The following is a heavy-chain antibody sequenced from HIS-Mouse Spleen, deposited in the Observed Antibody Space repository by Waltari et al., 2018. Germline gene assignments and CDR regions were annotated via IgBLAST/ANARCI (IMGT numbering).Heavy chain of an antibody. CDR1: GGSFSGYY. Sequence: QVQLQQWGAGLLKPSETLSLTCAVYGGSFSGYYWSWIRQPPGNGLEWIGEINHSGSTNYNPSLKSRVTISVDTYKNQFSLKLSSVTAADTAVYYCARGGITMIVVVRGAWYFDLWGRGTLVTVSS. CDR3: ARGGITMIVVVRGAWYFDL. J-gene: IGHJ2*01. V-gene: IGHV4-34*01. CDR2: INHSGST. D-gene: IGHD3-22*01.